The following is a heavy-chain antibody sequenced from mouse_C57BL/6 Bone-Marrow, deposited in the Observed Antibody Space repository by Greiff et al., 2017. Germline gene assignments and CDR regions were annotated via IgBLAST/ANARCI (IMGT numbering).Heavy chain of an antibody. Sequence: VQLQQPGAELVMPGASVKLSCKASGYTFTSYWMHWVKQRPGQGLEWIGEIDPSDSYTNYNQKFKGKSTLTVDKSSSTAYMQLSSLTSEDSAVYYCARRASTVVTRGYYFDYWGQGTTLTVSS. CDR1: GYTFTSYW. CDR2: IDPSDSYT. D-gene: IGHD2-2*01. V-gene: IGHV1-69*01. CDR3: ARRASTVVTRGYYFDY. J-gene: IGHJ2*01.